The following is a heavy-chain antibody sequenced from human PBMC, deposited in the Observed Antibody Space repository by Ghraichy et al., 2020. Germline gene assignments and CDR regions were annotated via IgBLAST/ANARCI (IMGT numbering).Heavy chain of an antibody. J-gene: IGHJ6*02. Sequence: GGSLRLSCAASGFTFSNYGMHWVRQAPGKGLEWVAGIWCDGSNKYYADSVKGRFTISRDNSKNTLYLQMNSLRAEDTAVYYCARGSPQLHLYYYYYGMDVCRQGTTVT. D-gene: IGHD1-1*01. V-gene: IGHV3-33*01. CDR2: IWCDGSNK. CDR3: ARGSPQLHLYYYYYGMDV. CDR1: GFTFSNYG.